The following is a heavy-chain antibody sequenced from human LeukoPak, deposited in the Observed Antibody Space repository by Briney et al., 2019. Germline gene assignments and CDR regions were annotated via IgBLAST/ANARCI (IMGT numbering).Heavy chain of an antibody. Sequence: GGSLRLSCATSGFTFSTYWMSWVRQAPGKGLEWVSAISGSGGSTYYADSVKGRFTISRDNSKNALYLQMNSLRAEDTAVYYCAKDILDTAMVTFHYYYYYMDVWGKGTTVTVSS. J-gene: IGHJ6*03. CDR2: ISGSGGST. CDR3: AKDILDTAMVTFHYYYYYMDV. V-gene: IGHV3-23*01. CDR1: GFTFSTYW. D-gene: IGHD5-18*01.